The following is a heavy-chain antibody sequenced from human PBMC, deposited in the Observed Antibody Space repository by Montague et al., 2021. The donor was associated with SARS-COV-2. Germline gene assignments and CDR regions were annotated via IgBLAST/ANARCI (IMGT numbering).Heavy chain of an antibody. CDR2: TNYRSKWTS. D-gene: IGHD4-17*01. CDR1: GDSVGSNAAA. CDR3: VRDTGSAQAGFDA. J-gene: IGHJ4*02. Sequence: CAISGDSVGSNAAAWNWIRQSPSGGPEWLGRTNYRSKWTSDYATSVEGRISIDPDTSKNQFFLHLRSVTPEDTGVYYCVRDTGSAQAGFDAWGQGTLVTVSS. V-gene: IGHV6-1*01.